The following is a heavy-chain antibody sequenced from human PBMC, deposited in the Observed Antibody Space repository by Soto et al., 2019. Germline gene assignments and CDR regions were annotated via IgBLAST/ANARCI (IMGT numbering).Heavy chain of an antibody. V-gene: IGHV4-61*01. CDR2: IYYLGST. Sequence: PSETLSLTCTVYGGSVRSGNYYWSWSRQPPGKGLEWIGYIYYLGSTDYDPALKSRVTMSLDMSKNQFSLKLSSVTAADTAVYYCARARGYSYGYHYYYGMDVWGQGTTVT. CDR1: GGSVRSGNYY. D-gene: IGHD5-18*01. CDR3: ARARGYSYGYHYYYGMDV. J-gene: IGHJ6*02.